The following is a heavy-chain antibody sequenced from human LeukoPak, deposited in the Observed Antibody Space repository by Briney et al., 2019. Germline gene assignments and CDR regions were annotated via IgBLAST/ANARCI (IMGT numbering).Heavy chain of an antibody. V-gene: IGHV3-7*01. CDR2: IKRDGSEK. J-gene: IGHJ4*02. CDR1: GFTFSSFW. CDR3: AREGRELAYCSGSTCYSSGPIDS. D-gene: IGHD2-2*02. Sequence: GGSLRLSCAASGFTFSSFWMTWVRQAPGKGLEWVATIKRDGSEKYYVDSVEGRFTISRDNAKNSLYLQMNSLRAEGTAVYYCAREGRELAYCSGSTCYSSGPIDSWGQGTLVTVSS.